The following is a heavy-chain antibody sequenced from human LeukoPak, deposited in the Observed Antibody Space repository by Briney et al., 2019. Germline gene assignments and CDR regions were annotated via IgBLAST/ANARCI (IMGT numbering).Heavy chain of an antibody. D-gene: IGHD3-10*01. CDR3: AKDRVTMVRGVIIDFDY. CDR2: ISGIGGST. V-gene: IGHV3-23*01. CDR1: GFTFSNYA. J-gene: IGHJ4*02. Sequence: GGSLRLSCAASGFTFSNYAMNWVRQAPGKGLEWVSAISGIGGSTYYADSVKGRFTISRDNSKNTLYLQMNSLRAEDTAVYYCAKDRVTMVRGVIIDFDYWGQGTLVTVSS.